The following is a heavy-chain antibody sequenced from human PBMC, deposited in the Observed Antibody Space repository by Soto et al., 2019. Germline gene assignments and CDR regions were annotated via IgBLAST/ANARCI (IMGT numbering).Heavy chain of an antibody. Sequence: ASVKVSCKASGYTFISYGISWVRQAPGQGHERMGWISAYHGNIKYAQRLQGRVTMTTDTTTSTAYMELRSLTSDDTAVYYCVREVEILRVVIMNYWGQGALVTVSS. CDR2: ISAYHGNI. D-gene: IGHD3-3*01. V-gene: IGHV1-18*01. CDR1: GYTFISYG. CDR3: VREVEILRVVIMNY. J-gene: IGHJ4*02.